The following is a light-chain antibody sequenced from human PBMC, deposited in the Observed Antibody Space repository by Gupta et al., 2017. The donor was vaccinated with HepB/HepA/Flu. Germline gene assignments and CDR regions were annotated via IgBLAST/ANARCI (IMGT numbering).Light chain of an antibody. Sequence: EIVLTQSPGTLSLSPGERATLSCRASQSVSSSYLAWYQQKPGQAPRLLIYGASSRAPGLPDRFSGSGSGTDFTLTISRLEPEDFAVYYCHQYGSSPRSFGQGTKLEIK. J-gene: IGKJ2*04. CDR3: HQYGSSPRS. CDR1: QSVSSSY. V-gene: IGKV3-20*01. CDR2: GAS.